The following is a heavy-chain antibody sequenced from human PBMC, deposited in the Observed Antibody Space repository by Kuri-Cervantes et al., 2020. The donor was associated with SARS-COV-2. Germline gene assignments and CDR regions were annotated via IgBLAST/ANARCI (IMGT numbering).Heavy chain of an antibody. D-gene: IGHD3-3*01. CDR3: ARAPGNRITIFGVVVIGWFDP. V-gene: IGHV4-61*01. Sequence: SETLSLTCTVSGGSVSSESYYWSWIRQPPGKGLEWIGYIYYSGSTNYNPSLNSRVTISGDTSKNQFSLKLSSVTAADTAVYYCARAPGNRITIFGVVVIGWFDPWGQGTLVTVSS. CDR1: GGSVSSESYY. J-gene: IGHJ5*02. CDR2: IYYSGST.